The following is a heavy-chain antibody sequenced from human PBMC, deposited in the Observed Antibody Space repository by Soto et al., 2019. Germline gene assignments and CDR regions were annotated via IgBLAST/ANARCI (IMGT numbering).Heavy chain of an antibody. CDR3: ARAGDYYDSSGYAL. V-gene: IGHV3-74*01. D-gene: IGHD3-22*01. CDR2: INSDGSSA. Sequence: PGGSLRLSCAASGFTYSSYWMHWVRQAPGKGLVWVSRINSDGSSATYADYVKGRFTISRDNAKNTLYLQMNSLRDDDMAVYYCARAGDYYDSSGYALWGQGTLVTVSS. CDR1: GFTYSSYW. J-gene: IGHJ4*02.